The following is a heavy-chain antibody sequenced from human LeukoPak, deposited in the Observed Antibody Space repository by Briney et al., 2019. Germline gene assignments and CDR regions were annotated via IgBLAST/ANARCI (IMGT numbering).Heavy chain of an antibody. D-gene: IGHD2/OR15-2a*01. CDR3: VSFYETY. CDR1: GSYW. CDR2: INSDGSWT. J-gene: IGHJ4*02. Sequence: GGSLRLSCAASGSYWMHWVRQAPGKGLVWVSHINSDGSWTSYADSVKGRFTISKDNAKNTVYLQMSNLRAEDTAVYYCVSFYETYWGRGTLVTVSS. V-gene: IGHV3-74*01.